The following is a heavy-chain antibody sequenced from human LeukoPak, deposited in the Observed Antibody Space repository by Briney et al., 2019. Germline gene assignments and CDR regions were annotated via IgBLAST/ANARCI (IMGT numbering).Heavy chain of an antibody. V-gene: IGHV1-69*05. CDR3: AREIGPSNQQLAV. CDR2: IIPIFGTA. D-gene: IGHD6-6*01. J-gene: IGHJ4*02. CDR1: GGTFSSYA. Sequence: SVKVSCKASGGTFSSYAISWVRQAPGQGLEWMGGIIPIFGTANYAQKFQGRVTITTDESTSTGYMELSSLRSEDTAVYYCAREIGPSNQQLAVWGQGTLVTVSS.